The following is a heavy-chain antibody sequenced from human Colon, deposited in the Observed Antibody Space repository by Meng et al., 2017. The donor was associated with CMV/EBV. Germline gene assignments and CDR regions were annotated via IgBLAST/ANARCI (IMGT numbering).Heavy chain of an antibody. J-gene: IGHJ6*02. CDR3: GRSVAGSAGDYFYYYGLEV. Sequence: SETLSLTCSVSGDSLIRSPHYWGWVRQSPGKGLEWVGSRYYSGSSFYNPSLRSRVAMSVATSKNQFSLKMYSVTAADMAVYYCGRSVAGSAGDYFYYYGLEVWGQGTAVTVSS. CDR1: GDSLIRSPHY. D-gene: IGHD3-10*01. CDR2: RYYSGSS. V-gene: IGHV4-39*07.